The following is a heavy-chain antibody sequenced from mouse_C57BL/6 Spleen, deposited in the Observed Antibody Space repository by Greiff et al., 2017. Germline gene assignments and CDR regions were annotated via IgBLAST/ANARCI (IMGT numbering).Heavy chain of an antibody. CDR3: ARGGGTVVATRYAMDY. D-gene: IGHD1-1*01. V-gene: IGHV1-76*01. Sequence: QVQLQQSGAELVRPGASVKLSCKASGYTFTDYYINWVKQRPGQGLEWIARIYPGSGNTYYNEKFKGKATLTAEKSSSTAYMQLSSLTSEDSAVYFCARGGGTVVATRYAMDYWGQGTSVTVSS. J-gene: IGHJ4*01. CDR1: GYTFTDYY. CDR2: IYPGSGNT.